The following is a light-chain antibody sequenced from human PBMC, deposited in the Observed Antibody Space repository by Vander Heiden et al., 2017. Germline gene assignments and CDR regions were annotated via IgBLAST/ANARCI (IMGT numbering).Light chain of an antibody. CDR1: SSHIGAGFD. V-gene: IGLV1-40*01. CDR2: GNS. CDR3: QSYDSSLSVVV. J-gene: IGLJ2*01. Sequence: QSVLTQPPPVSGAPGQRVTIPCTGSSSHIGAGFDVHWYQQLPGTAPKLLIYGNSNRPSGVPDRFSGSKSGTSASLAITGLQAEDEADYYCQSYDSSLSVVVFGGGTKLTVL.